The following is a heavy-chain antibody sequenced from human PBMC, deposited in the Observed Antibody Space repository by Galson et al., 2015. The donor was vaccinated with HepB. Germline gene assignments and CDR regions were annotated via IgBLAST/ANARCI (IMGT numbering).Heavy chain of an antibody. J-gene: IGHJ4*02. Sequence: SVKVSCKASGYTFTDYFMHWVRQAPGQGLEWMGWISPDSGGTNYAQNFQGRVTMTRDTSINTAYMELSRLRSDDTAVYYCARGPLPTVLRFLEWSLDYWGQGTLVTVSS. CDR1: GYTFTDYF. V-gene: IGHV1-2*02. D-gene: IGHD3-3*01. CDR2: ISPDSGGT. CDR3: ARGPLPTVLRFLEWSLDY.